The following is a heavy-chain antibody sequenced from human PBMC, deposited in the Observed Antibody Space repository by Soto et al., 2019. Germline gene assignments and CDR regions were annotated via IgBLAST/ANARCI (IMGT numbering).Heavy chain of an antibody. Sequence: SVKVSCKASGYTFTGYYMHGVRQAPGQGLEWMGWINPNSGGTNYAQKFRGRVTMTRDTSISTAYMELSRLRSDDTAVYYCARVFQAVSGYAPLDAFDICGQVPMVTVSS. D-gene: IGHD5-12*01. CDR1: GYTFTGYY. CDR3: ARVFQAVSGYAPLDAFDI. V-gene: IGHV1-2*02. J-gene: IGHJ3*02. CDR2: INPNSGGT.